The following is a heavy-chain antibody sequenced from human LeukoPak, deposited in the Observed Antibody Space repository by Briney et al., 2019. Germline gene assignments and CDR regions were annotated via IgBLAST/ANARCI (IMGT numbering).Heavy chain of an antibody. V-gene: IGHV3-74*01. J-gene: IGHJ3*02. CDR2: INTDGTTT. Sequence: GGSLRLSCAASGFTFSSYWMHWVRQVPGKGLVWVSCINTDGTTTRYADSVEGRFTISRDNSKNTLYLQMNSLRAEDTAVYYCATGRYYYDSSGSPGDAFDIWGQGTMVTVSS. D-gene: IGHD3-22*01. CDR1: GFTFSSYW. CDR3: ATGRYYYDSSGSPGDAFDI.